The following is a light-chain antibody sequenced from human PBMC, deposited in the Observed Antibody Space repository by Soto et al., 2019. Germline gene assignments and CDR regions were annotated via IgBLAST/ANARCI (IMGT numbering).Light chain of an antibody. V-gene: IGKV3-15*01. CDR1: QTVASN. Sequence: EIVMTQSPVTLSVSPGERVTLSCRASQTVASNLAWYQQKPGQAPWVVINGASTRATDFPARCSGSGSGTEFTLTISSLQSEDIGVYYCHQYNTWPQTYCQGSKVDIK. J-gene: IGKJ1*01. CDR3: HQYNTWPQT. CDR2: GAS.